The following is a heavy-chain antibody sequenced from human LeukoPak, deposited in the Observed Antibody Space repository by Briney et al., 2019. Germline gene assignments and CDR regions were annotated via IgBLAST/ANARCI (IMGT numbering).Heavy chain of an antibody. J-gene: IGHJ4*02. D-gene: IGHD6-19*01. CDR1: GFTLSSFG. V-gene: IGHV3-33*01. Sequence: PGGSLRLSCATSGFTLSSFGMHWVRQAPGKGLEWVALIWYDGSKTYYADAVKGRFTISRDNSKNTLSLQMNSLRADDTAVYYCAREMGGSCWFPPLDHWGQGTLVTVSS. CDR2: IWYDGSKT. CDR3: AREMGGSCWFPPLDH.